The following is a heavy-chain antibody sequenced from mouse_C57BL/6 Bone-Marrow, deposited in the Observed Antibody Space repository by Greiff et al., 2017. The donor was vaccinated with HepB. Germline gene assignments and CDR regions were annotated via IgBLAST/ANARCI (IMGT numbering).Heavy chain of an antibody. D-gene: IGHD1-1*01. V-gene: IGHV1-19*01. Sequence: VQLQQSGPVLVKPGASVKMSCKASGYTFTDYYMNWVKQSHGKSLEWIGVINPYNGGTSYNQKFKGKATLTVDKSSSTAYMELNSLTSEDSAVYYCARKAEFITTVVAKGFAYWGQGTLVTVSA. CDR3: ARKAEFITTVVAKGFAY. J-gene: IGHJ3*01. CDR1: GYTFTDYY. CDR2: INPYNGGT.